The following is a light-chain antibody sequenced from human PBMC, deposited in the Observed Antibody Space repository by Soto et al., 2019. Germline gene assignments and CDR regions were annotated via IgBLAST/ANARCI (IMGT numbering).Light chain of an antibody. CDR3: NSYTSSNTYV. CDR1: SSDVVAHNF. CDR2: EVS. Sequence: QDALTHPASVSGSPGQAITISCSGSSSDVVAHNFVSWYQHHPGKAPKLMIYEVSNRPSGVSNRFSGSKSGNTASLTISGLQAEDEADYYCNSYTSSNTYVFGSGTKVTVL. J-gene: IGLJ1*01. V-gene: IGLV2-14*01.